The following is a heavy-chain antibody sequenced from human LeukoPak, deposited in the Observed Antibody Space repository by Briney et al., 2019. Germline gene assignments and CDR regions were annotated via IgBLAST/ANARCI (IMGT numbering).Heavy chain of an antibody. CDR2: ISYDGSNK. CDR3: ARYSSSSWFDP. CDR1: GFTFINYA. Sequence: GGSLRLSCAASGFTFINYAMHWVRQAPGKGLEWVAVISYDGSNKYYADSVKGRFTISRDNSKNTLYLQMNSLRAEDTAVYYCARYSSSSWFDPWGQGTLVTVSS. V-gene: IGHV3-30*03. J-gene: IGHJ5*02. D-gene: IGHD6-6*01.